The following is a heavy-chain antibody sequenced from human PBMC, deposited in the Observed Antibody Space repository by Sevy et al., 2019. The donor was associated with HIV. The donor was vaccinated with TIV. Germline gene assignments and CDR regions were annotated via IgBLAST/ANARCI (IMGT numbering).Heavy chain of an antibody. D-gene: IGHD3-10*01. CDR2: ISSSDPTNGNTI. V-gene: IGHV3-11*01. Sequence: GGSLRLSCAASGFTFSDFYMTWIRQTPGRGLEWLSYISSSDPTNGNTIYYADSMKGRFTISRDNAKKALYLQMNSLRAEDTSVYYCARAGSLRYLDLWGRGTLVTVSS. J-gene: IGHJ2*01. CDR1: GFTFSDFY. CDR3: ARAGSLRYLDL.